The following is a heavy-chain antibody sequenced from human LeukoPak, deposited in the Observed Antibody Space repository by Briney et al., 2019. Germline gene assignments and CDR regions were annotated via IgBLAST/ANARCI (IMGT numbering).Heavy chain of an antibody. D-gene: IGHD2-2*01. Sequence: PSETLSLTCTVSGGSISNYYWSWIWQPAGKGLEWIGRIYTSGSTNYNPSLKSRVTMSVDTSKNQFSLELSSVTAADTAVYYCARDRYCSSTSCPPDYYYYMDVWGKGTTVTVSS. CDR2: IYTSGST. CDR3: ARDRYCSSTSCPPDYYYYMDV. CDR1: GGSISNYY. V-gene: IGHV4-4*07. J-gene: IGHJ6*03.